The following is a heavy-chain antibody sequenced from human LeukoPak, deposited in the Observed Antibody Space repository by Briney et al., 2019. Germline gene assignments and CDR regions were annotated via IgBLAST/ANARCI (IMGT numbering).Heavy chain of an antibody. CDR1: GFTFSSYA. CDR3: ARGDFGVVIHYYYYYGMDV. Sequence: SGGSLRLSCAASGFTFSSYAVTWVRQAPGKGLEWVSVISGSGSSTKYADSVKGRFTISRDNSKNTLYLQMNSLRAEDTAVYYCARGDFGVVIHYYYYYGMDVWGQGTTVTVSS. J-gene: IGHJ6*02. V-gene: IGHV3-23*01. CDR2: ISGSGSST. D-gene: IGHD3-3*01.